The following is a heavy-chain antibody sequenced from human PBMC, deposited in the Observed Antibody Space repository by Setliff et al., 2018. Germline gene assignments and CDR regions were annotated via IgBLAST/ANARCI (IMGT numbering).Heavy chain of an antibody. J-gene: IGHJ4*02. CDR2: IFQSGIT. D-gene: IGHD5-12*01. CDR1: GFSITNGYY. CDR3: ARVGGLLVATMPFDY. V-gene: IGHV4-38-2*01. Sequence: SETLSLTCAASGFSITNGYYWGWIRQSPGKQLEWIGNIFQSGITFYNPSLKSRVTISLDPSQNQFSLKLRSVTAADTAVYFCARVGGLLVATMPFDYWGPGTLVTVS.